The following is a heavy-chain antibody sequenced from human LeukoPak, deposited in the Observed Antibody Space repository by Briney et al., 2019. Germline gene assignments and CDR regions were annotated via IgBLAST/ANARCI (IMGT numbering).Heavy chain of an antibody. J-gene: IGHJ4*02. V-gene: IGHV3-23*01. CDR1: GFTFSSYA. CDR2: ISGSGGGT. Sequence: GGSLRLSCAASGFTFSSYAMSRVRQAPEKGLEWVSTISGSGGGTYYADSVKGRFTISRDDSKNTLYLQMNSLRAEDTAVYYCAKDLGRYRNNYFDYWGQGTLVTVSS. CDR3: AKDLGRYRNNYFDY. D-gene: IGHD1-26*01.